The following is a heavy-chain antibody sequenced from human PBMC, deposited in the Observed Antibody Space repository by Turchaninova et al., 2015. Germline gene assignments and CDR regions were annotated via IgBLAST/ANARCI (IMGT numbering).Heavy chain of an antibody. CDR2: ICSSGST. CDR3: ARERTTVTTISRYYYMDV. J-gene: IGHJ6*03. V-gene: IGHV4-59*01. CDR1: GGSISSYY. Sequence: QVQLQESGPGLVKPSETLSLTCTVSGGSISSYYWSWIRQPPGKGLEWIGYICSSGSTNYTPSLNSRVTMSVDTSKNQFSLKLNSVTAADTAVYYCARERTTVTTISRYYYMDVWGKGTTVTVAS. D-gene: IGHD4-11*01.